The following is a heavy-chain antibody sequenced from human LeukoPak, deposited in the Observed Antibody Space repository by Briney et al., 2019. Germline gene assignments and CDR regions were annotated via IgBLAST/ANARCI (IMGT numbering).Heavy chain of an antibody. Sequence: SETLSLTCTVSGGSMTNNTFYWGWIRQHPGKGLEWIGYIYYSGSTYYNPSLKSRVTISVDTSKNQFSLKLSSVTAADTAVYYCARVLPYYDFWDLSRKTRYYFDYWGQGTLVTVSS. CDR1: GGSMTNNTFY. J-gene: IGHJ4*02. V-gene: IGHV4-31*03. CDR3: ARVLPYYDFWDLSRKTRYYFDY. CDR2: IYYSGST. D-gene: IGHD3-3*01.